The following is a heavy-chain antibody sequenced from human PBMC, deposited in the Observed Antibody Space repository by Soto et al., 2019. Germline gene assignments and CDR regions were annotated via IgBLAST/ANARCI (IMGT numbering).Heavy chain of an antibody. V-gene: IGHV1-46*01. J-gene: IGHJ4*02. CDR1: GYAFTTYY. D-gene: IGHD6-19*01. CDR3: ARGADYSSAWYFDY. Sequence: QVQLVQSGAELKKPGASVNVSCKASGYAFTTYYIHWVRQAPGQGLEWMGVINPSGTSTSYAQRVQGRVTMTRDTSTSTVNMELNSLSSEDTAVYYCARGADYSSAWYFDYWGQGALVTVSS. CDR2: INPSGTST.